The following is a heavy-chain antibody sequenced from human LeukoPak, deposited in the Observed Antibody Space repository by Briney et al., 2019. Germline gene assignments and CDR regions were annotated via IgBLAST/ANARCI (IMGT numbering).Heavy chain of an antibody. J-gene: IGHJ6*03. D-gene: IGHD6-13*01. CDR2: INPNSGGT. CDR3: ARDGIAAAGISGAYYMDV. V-gene: IGHV1-2*02. Sequence: ASVKVSCKASGYTFTAYYMHWVRQATGQGLEWMGWINPNSGGTNYAQKFQGRVTMTRDTSIRTAYMELSRLKSDDTAVYYCARDGIAAAGISGAYYMDVWGKGTTVTISS. CDR1: GYTFTAYY.